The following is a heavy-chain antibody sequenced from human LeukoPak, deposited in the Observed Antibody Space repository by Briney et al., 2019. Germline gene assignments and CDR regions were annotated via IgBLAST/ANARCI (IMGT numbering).Heavy chain of an antibody. Sequence: GGSLRLSCAASGFTFSSYSMNWVRQAPGRGLEWVSYISTSRSIIYYADSVKGRFTISIDNDKNSLYLQMNSLRVEDTAVYYCARLSVEDYYDSAGYYYYYYMDVWGKGTTVTVSS. J-gene: IGHJ6*03. D-gene: IGHD3-22*01. V-gene: IGHV3-48*01. CDR1: GFTFSSYS. CDR2: ISTSRSII. CDR3: ARLSVEDYYDSAGYYYYYYMDV.